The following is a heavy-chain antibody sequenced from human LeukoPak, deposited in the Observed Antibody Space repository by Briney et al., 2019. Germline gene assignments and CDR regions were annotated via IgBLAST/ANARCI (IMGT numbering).Heavy chain of an antibody. Sequence: GGSLRLSCAASGFTFSNYWIHWVRQAPGEGLVWVSRNDETSTNYADSVNGRFTISRDNAKSTVYLQINSLTAEDTAVYYCARDGGTSTPFDYWGQGTLVTVSS. CDR1: GFTFSNYW. CDR2: NDETST. CDR3: ARDGGTSTPFDY. V-gene: IGHV3-74*01. D-gene: IGHD2-15*01. J-gene: IGHJ4*02.